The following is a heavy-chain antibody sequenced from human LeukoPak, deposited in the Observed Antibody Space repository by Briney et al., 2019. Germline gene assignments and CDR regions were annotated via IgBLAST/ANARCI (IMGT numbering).Heavy chain of an antibody. CDR2: IRNKANNYAT. CDR1: GFTFSVSA. J-gene: IGHJ4*02. Sequence: GGSLRLSCAASGFTFSVSAMYWVRQASGKGLEWVGRIRNKANNYATAYAASLKGRFTISRDDSKNTAYLQMNSLETDDTAMYYCTYTSSSGVVYWGQGTLVTVSS. D-gene: IGHD6-6*01. V-gene: IGHV3-73*01. CDR3: TYTSSSGVVY.